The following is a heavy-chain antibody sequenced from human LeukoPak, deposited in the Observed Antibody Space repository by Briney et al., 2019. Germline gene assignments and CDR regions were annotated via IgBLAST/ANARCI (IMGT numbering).Heavy chain of an antibody. CDR2: IKQDGSEK. J-gene: IGHJ3*02. CDR1: GFTFSSYG. CDR3: ASATMIVVVLDAFDI. Sequence: SGGSLRLSCAASGFTFSSYGMHWVRQAPGKGLEWVANIKQDGSEKYYVDSVKGRFTISRDNAKNSLYLQMNSLRAEDTAVYYCASATMIVVVLDAFDIWGQGTMVTVSS. V-gene: IGHV3-7*01. D-gene: IGHD3-22*01.